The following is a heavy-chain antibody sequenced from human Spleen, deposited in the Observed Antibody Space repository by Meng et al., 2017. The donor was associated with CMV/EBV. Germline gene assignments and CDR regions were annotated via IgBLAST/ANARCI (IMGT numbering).Heavy chain of an antibody. CDR1: GGTFSSYA. J-gene: IGHJ6*02. CDR2: IIPIFGTA. CDR3: ARESLILEYGMDV. V-gene: IGHV1-69*05. D-gene: IGHD2-21*01. Sequence: SVKVSCKASGGTFSSYAISWVRQAPGQGLEWMGGIIPIFGTANYAQKFQGRVTITTDESTSTVYMELSNLSSEDTAVYYCARESLILEYGMDVWGQGTTVTVSS.